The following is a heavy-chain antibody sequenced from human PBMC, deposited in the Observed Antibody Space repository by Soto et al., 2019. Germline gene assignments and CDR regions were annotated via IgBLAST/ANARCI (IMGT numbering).Heavy chain of an antibody. Sequence: QVQLQESGPGLVKHSGTLSLTCSVSGASIISENWWTWVRQSPGKGLEWIGEIHHTGSTSYNPSLDSRVTLSVDKSKNHFSLILSSVPAADTALYYGAKSWELRRFFASWGQGTLVTVSS. CDR2: IHHTGST. V-gene: IGHV4-4*02. CDR1: GASIISENW. D-gene: IGHD1-26*01. CDR3: AKSWELRRFFAS. J-gene: IGHJ4*02.